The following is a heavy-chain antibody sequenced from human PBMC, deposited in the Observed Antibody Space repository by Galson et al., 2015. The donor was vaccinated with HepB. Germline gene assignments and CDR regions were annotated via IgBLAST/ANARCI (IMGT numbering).Heavy chain of an antibody. D-gene: IGHD2-15*01. J-gene: IGHJ4*02. CDR3: ASLDRVGAAIDH. V-gene: IGHV4-39*01. CDR2: IYYSGST. CDR1: GGSISNSSYY. Sequence: ETLSLTCTVSGGSISNSSYYWAWIRQPPGKGLDWIGNIYYSGSTYYIPSLQSRITISVDTSKNQFSLKLSSVIATDTAVYYCASLDRVGAAIDHWGQGTLVTVSS.